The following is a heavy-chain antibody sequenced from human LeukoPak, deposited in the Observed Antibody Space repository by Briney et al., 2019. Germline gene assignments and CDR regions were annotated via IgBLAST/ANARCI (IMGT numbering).Heavy chain of an antibody. D-gene: IGHD6-19*01. V-gene: IGHV3-53*01. CDR2: IYSGGST. CDR1: GFIVSSSY. Sequence: GGSLRLSCAASGFIVSSSYMNWVRQCPGKGLEWVSVIYSGGSTYFADSVKGRFTISRDNSKNTLYLQMNSLRTEDTAVYYCTTESRDRSGWYGAFDIWGQGTLVTVSS. J-gene: IGHJ4*02. CDR3: TTESRDRSGWYGAFDI.